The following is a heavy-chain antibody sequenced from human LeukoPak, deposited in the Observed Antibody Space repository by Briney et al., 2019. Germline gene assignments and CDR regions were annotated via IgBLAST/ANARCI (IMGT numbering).Heavy chain of an antibody. CDR1: GFTFSSYA. D-gene: IGHD3-22*01. CDR3: ARGWGTYDSSGLIDY. Sequence: PGRSLRLSCAASGFTFSSYAMHWVRQAPGKGLEWVAVISYDGSNKYYADSVKGRFTISRDNSKNTLYLQMNSLRAEDTAVYYCARGWGTYDSSGLIDYWGQGTLVTVSS. V-gene: IGHV3-30*04. CDR2: ISYDGSNK. J-gene: IGHJ4*02.